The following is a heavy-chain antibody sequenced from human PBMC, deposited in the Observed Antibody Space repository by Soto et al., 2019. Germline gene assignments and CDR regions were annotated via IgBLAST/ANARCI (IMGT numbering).Heavy chain of an antibody. Sequence: EVQLVESGGGLVQPGGSLRLSCTASEFTVSSNYMSWIRQAPGKGLEWVSVIYSGGTTYYADSVKGRFTISRDNSKNTLYLQMNSLRAEDTAVYYCARGGSASGGYYYYVMDLWGQGTTVTVSS. V-gene: IGHV3-66*01. D-gene: IGHD3-16*01. CDR3: ARGGSASGGYYYYVMDL. CDR2: IYSGGTT. CDR1: EFTVSSNY. J-gene: IGHJ6*02.